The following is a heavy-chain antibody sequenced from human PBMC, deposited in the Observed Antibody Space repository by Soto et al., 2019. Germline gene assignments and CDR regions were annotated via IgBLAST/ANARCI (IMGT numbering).Heavy chain of an antibody. Sequence: EVQLVESGGGLVQPGRSLRLSCAASGFTFDEYAMHWVRQAPGKGLEWVSGISWNSGSVGYADSVQGRFTISRDNAKKSLHLQMNSLRAEDTALYYCAKDVEAVGVYGMDVWGQGTTVTVSS. D-gene: IGHD6-13*01. CDR3: AKDVEAVGVYGMDV. V-gene: IGHV3-9*01. CDR2: ISWNSGSV. J-gene: IGHJ6*02. CDR1: GFTFDEYA.